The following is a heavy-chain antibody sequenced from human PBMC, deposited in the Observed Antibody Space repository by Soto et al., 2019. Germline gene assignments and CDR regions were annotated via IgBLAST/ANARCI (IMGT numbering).Heavy chain of an antibody. D-gene: IGHD6-13*01. CDR3: ATNSWYFYYGMDV. Sequence: PSETLSLTCAVYGGSFSGYYWSWIRQPPGKGLEWIGEINHSGSTNYNPSLKSRVTISVDTSKNQFSLKLSSVTAADTAVYYCATNSWYFYYGMDVWGQGTTVTVSS. CDR1: GGSFSGYY. CDR2: INHSGST. J-gene: IGHJ6*02. V-gene: IGHV4-34*01.